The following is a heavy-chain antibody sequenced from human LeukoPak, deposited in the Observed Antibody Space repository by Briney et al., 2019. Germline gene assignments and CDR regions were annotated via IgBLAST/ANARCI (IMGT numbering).Heavy chain of an antibody. CDR1: GFTFRSYA. V-gene: IGHV3-30*04. J-gene: IGHJ5*02. CDR2: ISYDGSNK. D-gene: IGHD1-26*01. Sequence: GGSLRLSCAASGFTFRSYAMHWVRQAPGKGLEWVAVISYDGSNKYYADSVEGRFTISRDNANNTLYLQMDSLRAEDTAVYYCVRDGGQSYPEAWFDPWGQGTLVSVSS. CDR3: VRDGGQSYPEAWFDP.